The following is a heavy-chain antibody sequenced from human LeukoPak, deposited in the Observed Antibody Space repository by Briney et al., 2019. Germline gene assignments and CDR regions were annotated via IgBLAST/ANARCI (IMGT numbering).Heavy chain of an antibody. CDR1: GLNFNTYS. Sequence: GGSLRLSCEASGLNFNTYSMNWVRQAPGKGLEWVSSTSSSSSYKYYAVSVKGRFTISRDNAKNSLFLQMNSLRAEDMAVYYCARGMEDAYSGYDWHYFDYWGQGTLVTVSS. CDR2: TSSSSSYK. J-gene: IGHJ4*02. CDR3: ARGMEDAYSGYDWHYFDY. V-gene: IGHV3-21*01. D-gene: IGHD5-12*01.